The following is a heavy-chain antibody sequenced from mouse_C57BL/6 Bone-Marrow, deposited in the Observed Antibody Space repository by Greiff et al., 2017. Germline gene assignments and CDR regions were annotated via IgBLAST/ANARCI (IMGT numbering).Heavy chain of an antibody. J-gene: IGHJ2*01. V-gene: IGHV1-62-2*01. D-gene: IGHD2-4*01. CDR2: FYPGSGSI. Sequence: QVQLKASGAELVKPGASVKLSCKASGYIFTEYTIHWVKQRSGQGLEWIGWFYPGSGSIKYNERFKDKATLTADKSSNTVYIELSRLTSEDSAVYFCARHERYYDYEGYFDYWGQGTTLTVSS. CDR3: ARHERYYDYEGYFDY. CDR1: GYIFTEYT.